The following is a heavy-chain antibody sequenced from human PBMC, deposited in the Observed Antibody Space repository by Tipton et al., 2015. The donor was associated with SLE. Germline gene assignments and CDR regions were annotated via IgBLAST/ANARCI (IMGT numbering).Heavy chain of an antibody. CDR2: IYTSGST. CDR1: GGSISSGSYF. Sequence: TLSLTCTVSGGSISSGSYFWGWIRQPAGKGLEWIGHIYTSGSTNYNPSLKSRVSLSVETSANQFFLNLTSVTAADTAVYFCGRVVYDYVGGGYRYLDYWGQGTQVTVSS. CDR3: GRVVYDYVGGGYRYLDY. J-gene: IGHJ4*02. V-gene: IGHV4-61*09. D-gene: IGHD3-16*02.